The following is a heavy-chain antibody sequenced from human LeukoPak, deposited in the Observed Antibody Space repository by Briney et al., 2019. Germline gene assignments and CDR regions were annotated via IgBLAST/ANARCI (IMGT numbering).Heavy chain of an antibody. Sequence: GASVKVSCKASGGTFSSYAISWVRQAPGRGFEWMGGIIPIFGTANYAQKFQGRVTITTDESTSTAYMELSSLRSEDTAVYYCARGDYYDSSGLFDYWGQGTLVTVSS. J-gene: IGHJ4*02. CDR2: IIPIFGTA. D-gene: IGHD3-22*01. CDR3: ARGDYYDSSGLFDY. CDR1: GGTFSSYA. V-gene: IGHV1-69*05.